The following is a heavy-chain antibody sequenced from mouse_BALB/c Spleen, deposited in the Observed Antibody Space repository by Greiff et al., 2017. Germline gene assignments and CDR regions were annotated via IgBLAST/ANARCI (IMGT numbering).Heavy chain of an antibody. CDR1: GFTFSSFG. Sequence: EVQLVESGGGLVQPGGSRKLSCAASGFTFSSFGMHWVRQAPEKGLEWVAYISSGSSTIYYADTVKGRFTISRDNPKNTLFLQMTSLRSEDTAMYYCARDGSSSVAYWGQGTLVTVSA. D-gene: IGHD1-1*01. V-gene: IGHV5-17*02. CDR3: ARDGSSSVAY. J-gene: IGHJ3*01. CDR2: ISSGSSTI.